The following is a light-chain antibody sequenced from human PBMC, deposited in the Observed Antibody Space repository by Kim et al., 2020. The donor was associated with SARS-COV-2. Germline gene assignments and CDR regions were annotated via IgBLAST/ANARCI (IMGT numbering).Light chain of an antibody. Sequence: LGASVKLACTLSSGHSSYAIAWHQQQPEKGPRYLMKLNSDGSHSKGDGIPDRFSGSSSGAERYLTISSLQSEDEADYYCQTWGTVVFGGGTQLTVL. CDR2: LNSDGSH. CDR1: SGHSSYA. CDR3: QTWGTVV. V-gene: IGLV4-69*01. J-gene: IGLJ2*01.